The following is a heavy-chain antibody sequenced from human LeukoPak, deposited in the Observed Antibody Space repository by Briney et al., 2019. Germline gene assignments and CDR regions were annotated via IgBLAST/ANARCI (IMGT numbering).Heavy chain of an antibody. CDR3: ALGSGYYSPDH. CDR2: IIPVRDIP. J-gene: IGHJ5*02. Sequence: GSSVKVSCKASGGTFSSYAINWVRQAPGQGLEWMGRIIPVRDIPRYAQKFQGRITMTADKSTSTAYMELSSLISEDSAVYYCALGSGYYSPDHWGQGTLVTVSS. CDR1: GGTFSSYA. V-gene: IGHV1-69*04. D-gene: IGHD3-22*01.